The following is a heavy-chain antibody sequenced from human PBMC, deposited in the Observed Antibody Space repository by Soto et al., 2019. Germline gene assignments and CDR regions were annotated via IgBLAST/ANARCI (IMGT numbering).Heavy chain of an antibody. Sequence: GESLKISCKGSGYSFTSYWISWVRQMPGKGLEWMGRIDPSDSYTNYSPSFQGHVTISADKSISTAYLQWSSLKASDTAMYYCARFGPTTGDEGNDAFDIWGQGTMVTVSS. CDR2: IDPSDSYT. CDR1: GYSFTSYW. D-gene: IGHD7-27*01. J-gene: IGHJ3*02. V-gene: IGHV5-10-1*01. CDR3: ARFGPTTGDEGNDAFDI.